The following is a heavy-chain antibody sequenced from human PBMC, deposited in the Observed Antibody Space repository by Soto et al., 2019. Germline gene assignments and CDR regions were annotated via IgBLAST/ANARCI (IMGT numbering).Heavy chain of an antibody. D-gene: IGHD3-10*01. J-gene: IGHJ3*02. V-gene: IGHV1-18*01. CDR1: GYTFTSYG. CDR3: ARGGLSYGAFDI. Sequence: ASVKVSCKASGYTFTSYGISWVRQAPGQGLEWMGWVNAYNGNTNYAQKLQGRVTMTTDTSTSTVYMELRSLRSDDTAVYYCARGGLSYGAFDIWGQGTMVTVSS. CDR2: VNAYNGNT.